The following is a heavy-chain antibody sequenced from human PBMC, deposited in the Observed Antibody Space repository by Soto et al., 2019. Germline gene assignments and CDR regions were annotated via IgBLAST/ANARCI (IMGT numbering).Heavy chain of an antibody. D-gene: IGHD7-27*01. V-gene: IGHV4-34*01. CDR2: INHSGST. J-gene: IGHJ6*02. Sequence: QVQLQQWGAGLLKPSETLSLTCAVYGGSFSGYYWSWIRQPPGKGLEWIGEINHSGSTNYNPSLKSRVTISEDTSKNQFSLKLISVTAADTAVYYCETLHVLGIDYYYGMDVWGQGTTLTVSS. CDR3: ETLHVLGIDYYYGMDV. CDR1: GGSFSGYY.